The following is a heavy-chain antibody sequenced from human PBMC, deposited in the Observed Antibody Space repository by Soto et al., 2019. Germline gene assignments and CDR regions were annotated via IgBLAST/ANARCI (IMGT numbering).Heavy chain of an antibody. J-gene: IGHJ3*01. CDR2: INPSSSHI. D-gene: IGHD2-15*01. CDR1: GFTFSTYH. Sequence: EVQLVESGGGLVMPGGSLRLSCAASGFTFSTYHMNWVRQAPGKGLEWVSSINPSSSHIYYADSVRGRFTISRDNSKNRMDLEMTSPRSEAAAVYYCERGYCGGGSCYLRRDAINVLGQGTMVTVSS. CDR3: ERGYCGGGSCYLRRDAINV. V-gene: IGHV3-21*01.